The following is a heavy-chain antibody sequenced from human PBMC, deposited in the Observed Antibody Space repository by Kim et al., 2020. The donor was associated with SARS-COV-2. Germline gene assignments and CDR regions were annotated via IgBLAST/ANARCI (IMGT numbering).Heavy chain of an antibody. J-gene: IGHJ4*02. CDR1: GYTFTSYA. D-gene: IGHD6-13*01. CDR2: INAGNGNT. V-gene: IGHV1-3*01. CDR3: ARSPSSWYADGDY. Sequence: ASVKVSCKASGYTFTSYAMHWVRQAPGQRLEWMGWINAGNGNTKYSQKFQGRVTITRDTSASTAYMELSSLRSEDTAVYYCARSPSSWYADGDYWGQGTLVTVSS.